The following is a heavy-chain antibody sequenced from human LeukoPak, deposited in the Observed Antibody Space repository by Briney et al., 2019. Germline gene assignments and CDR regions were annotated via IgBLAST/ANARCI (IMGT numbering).Heavy chain of an antibody. V-gene: IGHV4-59*08. D-gene: IGHD3-3*01. CDR3: ARRTFWSGYYGYYFDY. CDR2: IYYSGST. Sequence: SEALSLTCTVSGGSISSYYWSWIRQPPGKGLEWIGYIYYSGSTNYNPSLKSRVTISVDTSKNQFSLKLSSVTAADTAVYYCARRTFWSGYYGYYFDYWGQGTLVTVSS. J-gene: IGHJ4*02. CDR1: GGSISSYY.